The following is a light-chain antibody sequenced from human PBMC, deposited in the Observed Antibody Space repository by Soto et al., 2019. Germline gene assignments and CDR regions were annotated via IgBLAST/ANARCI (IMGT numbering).Light chain of an antibody. V-gene: IGKV1D-16*01. Sequence: DIQMTQSPSSLSASVGDRVTITCRASQGIRNLLVWYQQKPEKAPKSLIYGTSNLESGVPSRLSGSGSGTDYTLTISSLQPEDFATYYCQQYDSYPITFGQGTRLEIK. J-gene: IGKJ5*01. CDR2: GTS. CDR1: QGIRNL. CDR3: QQYDSYPIT.